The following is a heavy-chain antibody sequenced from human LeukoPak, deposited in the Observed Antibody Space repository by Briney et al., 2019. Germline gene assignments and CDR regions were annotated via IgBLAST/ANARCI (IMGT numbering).Heavy chain of an antibody. V-gene: IGHV3-53*01. D-gene: IGHD1-26*01. J-gene: IGHJ4*02. CDR1: GITVSDNY. CDR2: IYSGGSGGAT. CDR3: ARDVVGATGDDFDY. Sequence: GGSLRLSCAASGITVSDNYMSWVRQAPGKGLEWVSFIYSGGSGGATYYADSVKGRFTISRDSSKNTLNLQMDSLRAEDTAVYYCARDVVGATGDDFDYWGQGTLVTVSS.